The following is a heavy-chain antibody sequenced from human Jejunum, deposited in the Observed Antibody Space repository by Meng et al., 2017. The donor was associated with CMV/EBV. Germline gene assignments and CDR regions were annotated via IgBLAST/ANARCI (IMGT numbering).Heavy chain of an antibody. J-gene: IGHJ5*01. Sequence: TYSDYKIHRVREAHGQGIEWVGRINTNSGGTNYAQKFQGRGTMTRDTSITTVSMEMRSLRSDDTAVYYCGRLMQGYNSAGTCNWYDYWGQGTLVTVSS. CDR2: INTNSGGT. CDR1: TYSDYK. V-gene: IGHV1-2*06. D-gene: IGHD2-15*01. CDR3: GRLMQGYNSAGTCNWYDY.